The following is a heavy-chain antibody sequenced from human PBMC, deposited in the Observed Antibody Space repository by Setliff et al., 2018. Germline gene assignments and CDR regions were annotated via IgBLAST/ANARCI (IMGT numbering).Heavy chain of an antibody. Sequence: GGSLRLSCAASGFTFSRSAMHWVRQAPGKGLEWVSYISSSSSTIYYADSVKGRFTISRDNAKNSLYLQMNSLRAEDTAVYYCARDSVYSHAPYYYYYYGMDVWGQGTTVTVSS. CDR3: ARDSVYSHAPYYYYYYGMDV. J-gene: IGHJ6*02. D-gene: IGHD5-18*01. CDR2: ISSSSSTI. CDR1: GFTFSRSA. V-gene: IGHV3-48*04.